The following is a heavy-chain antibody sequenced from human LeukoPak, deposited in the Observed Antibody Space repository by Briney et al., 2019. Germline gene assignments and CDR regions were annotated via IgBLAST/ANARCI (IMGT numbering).Heavy chain of an antibody. CDR1: GGTFSSYA. D-gene: IGHD3-10*01. CDR2: IIPIFGTA. V-gene: IGHV1-69*13. CDR3: ARLITMVRGVITPNEFDY. Sequence: RASVKVSCKASGGTFSSYAISWVRQAPGQGLEWMGGIIPIFGTANYAQKFQGRVTITADESTSTAYMELSSLRSEDTAVYYCARLITMVRGVITPNEFDYWGQGTLVTVSS. J-gene: IGHJ4*02.